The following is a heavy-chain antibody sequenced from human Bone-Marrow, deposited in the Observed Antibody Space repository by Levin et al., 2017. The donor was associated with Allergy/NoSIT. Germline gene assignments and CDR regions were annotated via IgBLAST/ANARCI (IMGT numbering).Heavy chain of an antibody. CDR3: ARGYSSNYRIDY. Sequence: LSLTCVASGFTFRSYWMHWVRQAPGKGLVWVSRINSDGSSTSFADSVKGRFTISRDNAKNTLYLQMNSVRAEDTAVYYCARGYSSNYRIDYWGQGTLVTVSS. J-gene: IGHJ4*02. CDR1: GFTFRSYW. CDR2: INSDGSST. V-gene: IGHV3-74*01. D-gene: IGHD6-13*01.